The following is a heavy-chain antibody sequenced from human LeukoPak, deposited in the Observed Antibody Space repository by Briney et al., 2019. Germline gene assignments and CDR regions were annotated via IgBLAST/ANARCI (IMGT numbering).Heavy chain of an antibody. Sequence: GSSVXVSCKASGGTFSSYAISWVRQAPGQGLEWMGGIIPIFGTANYAQKFQGRVTITTDESTSTAYMELSSLRSEDTAVYYCARDRASSSWFDYWGQGTLVAVSS. CDR3: ARDRASSSWFDY. J-gene: IGHJ4*02. CDR2: IIPIFGTA. D-gene: IGHD6-13*01. V-gene: IGHV1-69*05. CDR1: GGTFSSYA.